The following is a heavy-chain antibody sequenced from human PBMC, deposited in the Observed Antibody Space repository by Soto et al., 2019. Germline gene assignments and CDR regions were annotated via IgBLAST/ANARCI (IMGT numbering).Heavy chain of an antibody. D-gene: IGHD1-26*01. Sequence: VQLVESGGGLVQPGGSLRLSCAASGFSFSTYWMHWVRQGPGEGLVYVSRINSDGSDTDYADSVRGRFTISRDNAKNTLSLQMNSLRGEDTAVYYCVRSKWNYYNFYGMDVWGRGTTVIVSS. V-gene: IGHV3-74*01. CDR3: VRSKWNYYNFYGMDV. J-gene: IGHJ6*02. CDR2: INSDGSDT. CDR1: GFSFSTYW.